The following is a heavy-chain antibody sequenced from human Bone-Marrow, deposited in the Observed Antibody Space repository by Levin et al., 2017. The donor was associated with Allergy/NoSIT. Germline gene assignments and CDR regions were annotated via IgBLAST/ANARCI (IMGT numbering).Heavy chain of an antibody. J-gene: IGHJ4*02. D-gene: IGHD1-1*01. V-gene: IGHV4-61*01. Sequence: SETLSLTCTVSSGSVNSGSYYWSWIRQPPGKGLEWIGFIHNIGSTEYNSSLKSRVTISLDTSKNQFSLKLSSVTAADTAVYYCAGEKGWNVDYWGQGTLVIVSS. CDR3: AGEKGWNVDY. CDR2: IHNIGST. CDR1: SGSVNSGSYY.